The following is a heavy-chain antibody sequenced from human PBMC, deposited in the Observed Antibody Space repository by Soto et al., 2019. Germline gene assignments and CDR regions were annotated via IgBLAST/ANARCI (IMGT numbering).Heavy chain of an antibody. CDR3: ARRLELGDYYYYGMDV. Sequence: QLLESGGGLVQPGGSLRLSCAASGFTFSSYAMSWVRQAPGKGLEWVAVIWYDGSNKYYADSVKGRFTISRDNSKNTLYLQMNSLRAEDTAVYYCARRLELGDYYYYGMDVWGQGTTVTVSS. CDR1: GFTFSSYA. CDR2: IWYDGSNK. V-gene: IGHV3-33*08. D-gene: IGHD1-7*01. J-gene: IGHJ6*02.